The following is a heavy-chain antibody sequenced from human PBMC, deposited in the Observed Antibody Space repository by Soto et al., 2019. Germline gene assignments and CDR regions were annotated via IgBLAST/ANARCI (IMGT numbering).Heavy chain of an antibody. CDR1: GFSFSTYG. D-gene: IGHD3-22*01. J-gene: IGHJ5*02. CDR3: ARSGLALPYSACPWFYP. V-gene: IGHV3-21*01. CDR2: ISDSGHYI. Sequence: GGSLRLSCAASGFSFSTYGMNWVRQAPGKGLEWLSSISDSGHYIYYADSVKGRFTISRDNAKNSLFLQMNSLRGEDTAVYYCARSGLALPYSACPWFYPWGHGTLVTVSS.